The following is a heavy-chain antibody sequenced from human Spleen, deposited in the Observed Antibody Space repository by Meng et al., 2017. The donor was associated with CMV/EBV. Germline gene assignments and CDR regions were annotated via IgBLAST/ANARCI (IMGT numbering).Heavy chain of an antibody. CDR3: AKDPSIAARPAYFDY. J-gene: IGHJ4*02. Sequence: GESLKISCAASGFTFSTNVMHWVRQAPGKGLEWVAVIWYDGSNKYYADSVKGRFTISRDNSKNTLYLQMNSLRAEDTAVYYCAKDPSIAARPAYFDYWGQGTLVTVSS. CDR1: GFTFSTNV. CDR2: IWYDGSNK. V-gene: IGHV3-33*06. D-gene: IGHD6-6*01.